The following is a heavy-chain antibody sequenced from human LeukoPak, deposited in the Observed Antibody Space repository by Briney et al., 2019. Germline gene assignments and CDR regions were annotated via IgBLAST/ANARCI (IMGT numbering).Heavy chain of an antibody. CDR2: INHSGST. V-gene: IGHV4-39*07. J-gene: IGHJ4*02. D-gene: IGHD6-19*01. CDR3: ARGHDSSGWYIDY. Sequence: SETLSLTCIVSGGSISSSSYYWGWIRQPPGKGLEWIGEINHSGSTNYNPSLKSRVTISVDTSKNQFSLKLSSVTAADTAVYYCARGHDSSGWYIDYWGQGTLVTVSS. CDR1: GGSISSSSYY.